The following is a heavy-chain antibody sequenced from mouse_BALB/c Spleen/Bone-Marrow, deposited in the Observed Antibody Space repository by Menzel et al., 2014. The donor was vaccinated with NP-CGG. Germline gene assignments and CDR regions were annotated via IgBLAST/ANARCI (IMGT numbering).Heavy chain of an antibody. V-gene: IGHV1-15*01. CDR2: IDPETGGT. CDR1: GYTFXDYE. Sequence: QVQLQQSGAELVRPGASVTLSCKASGYTFXDYEMHWVKQTPVHGLEWIGAIDPETGGTAYNQKFKGKATLTADKSSSTAYMELRSLTSEDSAVYYCTRGGNFITTAVVDFDYWGQGTTLTVSS. D-gene: IGHD1-1*01. CDR3: TRGGNFITTAVVDFDY. J-gene: IGHJ2*01.